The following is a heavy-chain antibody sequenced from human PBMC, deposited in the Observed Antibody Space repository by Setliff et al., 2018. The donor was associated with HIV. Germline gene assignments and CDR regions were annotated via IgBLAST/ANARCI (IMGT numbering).Heavy chain of an antibody. CDR2: VYSAGST. Sequence: ASETLSLTCSVSGGSINSDYWSWIRQSPGKGLEWIGYVYSAGSTNYNPTLTSRVTMSVDMSKNQFSLKLRSVTAADMAVYYCVREYSGVYPDFSFYIDVWGKGTTVTVSS. CDR3: VREYSGVYPDFSFYIDV. CDR1: GGSINSDY. J-gene: IGHJ6*03. V-gene: IGHV4-4*09. D-gene: IGHD5-12*01.